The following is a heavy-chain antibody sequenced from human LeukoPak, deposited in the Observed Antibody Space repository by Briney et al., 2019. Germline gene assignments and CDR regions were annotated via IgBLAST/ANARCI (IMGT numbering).Heavy chain of an antibody. J-gene: IGHJ6*03. CDR3: ARCSNAYYYYMDV. V-gene: IGHV3-7*01. D-gene: IGHD2-8*01. Sequence: GGALRLSCAASGFTFSNYRMTWVRQAPGEGLEWVANIKEDGGEKYYVDSVKGRFTMSRDNAKNSLYLQMNSLRAEDTAVYYYARCSNAYYYYMDVWGKGTTVTVSS. CDR1: GFTFSNYR. CDR2: IKEDGGEK.